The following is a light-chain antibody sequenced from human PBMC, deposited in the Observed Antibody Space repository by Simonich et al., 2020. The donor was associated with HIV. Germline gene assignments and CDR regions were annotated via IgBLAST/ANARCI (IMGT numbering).Light chain of an antibody. CDR1: QSVSRN. CDR2: GAS. Sequence: EIVMTQSPATLSVSPGERATLSCRASQSVSRNLAWYQQKLGQAPRLLISGASTRATGIPASFSGRGSGTEFTLTISSMQAEDFAVYYCQQYNNWPPWTFGQGTKVEIK. CDR3: QQYNNWPPWT. V-gene: IGKV3-15*01. J-gene: IGKJ1*01.